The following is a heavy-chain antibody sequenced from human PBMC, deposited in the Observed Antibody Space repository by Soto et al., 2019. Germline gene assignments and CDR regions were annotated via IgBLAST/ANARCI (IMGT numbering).Heavy chain of an antibody. J-gene: IGHJ4*02. CDR2: VHDTGTT. CDR3: ARGLSSPSAAGV. V-gene: IGHV4-39*01. D-gene: IGHD6-6*01. CDR1: GGSVSSGGNY. Sequence: QLQLQESGPGLVKPSETLSLTCAVSGGSVSSGGNYWGWIRQSPGKGLEWIGSVHDTGTTHYNPSLTSRVPISVDTSKNQFPLNVNSVTAADTAVYYCARGLSSPSAAGVWGQGTLVTVSS.